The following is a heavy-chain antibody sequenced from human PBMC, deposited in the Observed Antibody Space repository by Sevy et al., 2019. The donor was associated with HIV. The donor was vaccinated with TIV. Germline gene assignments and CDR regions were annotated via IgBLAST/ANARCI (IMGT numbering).Heavy chain of an antibody. V-gene: IGHV3-74*01. CDR3: ARAGIGDFWSGYYGIDH. CDR2: IHTDGSRS. D-gene: IGHD3-3*01. Sequence: GGSLRLSCAASGFTFRNYWMHWVRQAPGKGLVSVSYIHTDGSRSYYADYVKGRFTISRDNAQNTLYLQMNSLRAEDTAVYYCARAGIGDFWSGYYGIDHWGQGTLVTVSS. J-gene: IGHJ4*02. CDR1: GFTFRNYW.